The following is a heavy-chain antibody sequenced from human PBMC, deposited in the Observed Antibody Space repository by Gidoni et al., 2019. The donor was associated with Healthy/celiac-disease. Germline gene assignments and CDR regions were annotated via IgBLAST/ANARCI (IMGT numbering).Heavy chain of an antibody. D-gene: IGHD3-10*01. CDR1: GGTLRSYA. J-gene: IGHJ6*02. CDR3: ASLPGVTEAGYGMDV. V-gene: IGHV1-69*04. CDR2: IIPIFGIA. Sequence: QAQLVQSGAEVKKPRPSVTVSCKASGGTLRSYAISWVRQAPGQGLEWMGRIIPIFGIANYAQKFQGRVTITADKSTSTAYMELSSLGSEDTAVYYCASLPGVTEAGYGMDVWGQGTTVTVSS.